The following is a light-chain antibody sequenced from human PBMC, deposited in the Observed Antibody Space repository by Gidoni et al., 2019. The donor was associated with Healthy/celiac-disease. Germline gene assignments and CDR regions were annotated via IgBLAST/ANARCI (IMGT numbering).Light chain of an antibody. J-gene: IGLJ1*01. CDR1: SSNIGSYT. V-gene: IGLV1-44*01. CDR3: AAWDDSLNGPV. Sequence: QSVLTQPPSASGTPGPGVTISCSGSSSNIGSYTVNWYQQLPGTAPKLLIYSNSQRPSGVPDRFSGSKSGTSASLAISGLQSEDEADYYCAAWDDSLNGPVFGTGTKVTVL. CDR2: SNS.